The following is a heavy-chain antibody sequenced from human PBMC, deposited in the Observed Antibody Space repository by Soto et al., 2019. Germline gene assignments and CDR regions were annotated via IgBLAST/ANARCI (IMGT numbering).Heavy chain of an antibody. J-gene: IGHJ6*02. CDR1: GYTFTSYG. D-gene: IGHD6-19*01. CDR2: ISVYNGNT. CDR3: ARDHGRSGWFRESYGMDV. V-gene: IGHV1-18*04. Sequence: QVQLAQSGAEVKKPGASVKVSCKASGYTFTSYGISWVRQAPGQGLEWMGWISVYNGNTNYAQKFQGRDTMTTDTTTSTAYMELRSLRSDDTAVYYCARDHGRSGWFRESYGMDVWGQGTTVTVSS.